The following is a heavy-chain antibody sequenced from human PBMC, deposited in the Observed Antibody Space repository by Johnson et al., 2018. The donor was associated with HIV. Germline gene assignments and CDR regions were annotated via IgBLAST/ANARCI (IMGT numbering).Heavy chain of an antibody. CDR2: ISYDGSKR. V-gene: IGHV3-30*07. D-gene: IGHD3-10*01. CDR3: ARAQGVLVWFREDGFPSASFL. Sequence: VQVVESGGGVVRPGGSLRLSCAASRFTFSSYAMHWVRQAPGKGLEWVAVISYDGSKRYYADSVRGRFTISRDNSKNTLYLQVNSLRAEDTAVYYCARAQGVLVWFREDGFPSASFLW. CDR1: RFTFSSYA. J-gene: IGHJ2*01.